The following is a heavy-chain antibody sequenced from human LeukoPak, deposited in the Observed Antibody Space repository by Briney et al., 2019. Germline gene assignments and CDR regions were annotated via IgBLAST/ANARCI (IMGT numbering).Heavy chain of an antibody. J-gene: IGHJ3*01. D-gene: IGHD3-16*02. Sequence: SETLSLTCTVSGGSISSYYWSWIRQPPGKGLEWIGYIYTSGSTNYNPSLKSRVTISVDTSKNQFSLKLSSVTAADTAVYYCASTTRYTGPVERWGQGTMVTASS. CDR1: GGSISSYY. CDR3: ASTTRYTGPVER. CDR2: IYTSGST. V-gene: IGHV4-4*09.